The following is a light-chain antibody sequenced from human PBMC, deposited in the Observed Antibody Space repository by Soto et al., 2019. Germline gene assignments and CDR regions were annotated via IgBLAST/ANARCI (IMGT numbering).Light chain of an antibody. V-gene: IGKV1-39*01. Sequence: IQMTQSPSSLSAAVGDRVTISCRTSETIGNYVNWYQQKSGKGPKLLIYKASNLQTGVPSRFSGSGYGTEFTLTISSLQPDDVATYYCQQYSDHWTFGQGTKVDI. J-gene: IGKJ1*01. CDR1: ETIGNY. CDR3: QQYSDHWT. CDR2: KAS.